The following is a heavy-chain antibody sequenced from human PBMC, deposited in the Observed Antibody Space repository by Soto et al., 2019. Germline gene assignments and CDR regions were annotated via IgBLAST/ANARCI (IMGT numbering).Heavy chain of an antibody. Sequence: SETLSLTCTVSGGSISSGDYYWSWIRQPPGKGLEWIGYIYYSGSTYYNPSLKSRVTISVDTSKNQFSLKLSSVTAADTAVYYCARDQPDSSGWYLDYYYGMDVWGQGTTVS. V-gene: IGHV4-30-4*01. CDR2: IYYSGST. D-gene: IGHD6-19*01. CDR1: GGSISSGDYY. J-gene: IGHJ6*02. CDR3: ARDQPDSSGWYLDYYYGMDV.